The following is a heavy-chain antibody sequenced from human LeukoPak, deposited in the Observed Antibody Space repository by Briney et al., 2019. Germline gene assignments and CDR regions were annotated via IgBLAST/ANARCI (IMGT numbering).Heavy chain of an antibody. Sequence: SETLSLTCTVSGGSISSGDYYWSWIRQSPGKGLEWIGYIFYSGSTYYNPSLKSRVTISVDTSKNQFSLKLRSVTAADTAVYYCARESAPKVYYYDSSGYSPFFDYWGQGTLVTVSS. J-gene: IGHJ4*02. CDR2: IFYSGST. CDR3: ARESAPKVYYYDSSGYSPFFDY. V-gene: IGHV4-30-4*01. CDR1: GGSISSGDYY. D-gene: IGHD3-22*01.